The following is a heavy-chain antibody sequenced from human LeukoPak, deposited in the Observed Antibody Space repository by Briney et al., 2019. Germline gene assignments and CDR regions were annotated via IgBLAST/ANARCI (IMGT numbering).Heavy chain of an antibody. CDR3: ARDLDPGDYYFDY. CDR1: GFTFSSYG. D-gene: IGHD3-10*01. J-gene: IGHJ4*02. V-gene: IGHV3-33*01. Sequence: GRSLRVSCAAAGFTFSSYGMHWVRQAPGKGLGWVAVIWYDGSNKYYADSVKGRFTISRDNSKNTLYLQMNSLRAEDTAVYYCARDLDPGDYYFDYWGQGTLVTVSS. CDR2: IWYDGSNK.